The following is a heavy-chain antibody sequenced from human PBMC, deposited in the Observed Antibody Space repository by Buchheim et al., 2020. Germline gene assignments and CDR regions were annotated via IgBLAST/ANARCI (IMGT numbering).Heavy chain of an antibody. J-gene: IGHJ4*02. CDR3: AKARYPFGGVIAYFDC. D-gene: IGHD3-16*02. V-gene: IGHV3-30*18. CDR2: ISYDGSNK. CDR1: GFTFSSYG. Sequence: QVQLVESGGGVVQPGRSLRLSCAASGFTFSSYGMHWVRQAPGKGLEWVAVISYDGSNKYYADSVKGRFTISRDNSKNTLYLQMNSLRAEDRAVYYCAKARYPFGGVIAYFDCWGQGTL.